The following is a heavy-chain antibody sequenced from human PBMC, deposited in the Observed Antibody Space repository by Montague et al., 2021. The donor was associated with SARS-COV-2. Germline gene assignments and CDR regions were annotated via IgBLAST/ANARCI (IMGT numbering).Heavy chain of an antibody. CDR3: ATSGAPNLGDS. Sequence: SLRLSCAASGFIVSNKYMSWVRQAAGKGLDWVSIIYPDGSTYYSDSLKGRFTISRDNSKNTLYLQTNDLEPEDTAVYYCATSGAPNLGDSWGQGTLVTVSS. CDR1: GFIVSNKY. CDR2: IYPDGST. D-gene: IGHD2-8*01. J-gene: IGHJ4*02. V-gene: IGHV3-53*01.